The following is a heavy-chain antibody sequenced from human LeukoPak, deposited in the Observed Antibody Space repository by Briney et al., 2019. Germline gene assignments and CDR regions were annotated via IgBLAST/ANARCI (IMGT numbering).Heavy chain of an antibody. CDR2: IYYSGST. J-gene: IGHJ6*02. Sequence: PSETLSLTCTVSGGSISSGDYYWSWIRQPPGKGLEWIGYIYYSGSTYYNPSLKSRVTISVDTSKNQFSLKLSSVIAADTAVYYCASLYCSSTSCPMDYGMDVWGQGTTVTVSS. V-gene: IGHV4-30-4*01. CDR3: ASLYCSSTSCPMDYGMDV. CDR1: GGSISSGDYY. D-gene: IGHD2-2*01.